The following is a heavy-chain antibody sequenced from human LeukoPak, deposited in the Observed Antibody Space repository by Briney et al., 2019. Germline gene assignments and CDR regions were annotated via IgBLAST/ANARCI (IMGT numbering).Heavy chain of an antibody. V-gene: IGHV4-39*01. CDR1: GGSINSNSFY. CDR2: LSYRGST. Sequence: NPSETLSLTCTVSGGSINSNSFYWGWARQPPGKGLEWIGIGSLSYRGSTFYSPSLKSRITISVDMAKSQSSLRLSSVTAADTAVYYCASNLRFLEWLPDSWGQGTLVTVSS. J-gene: IGHJ4*02. D-gene: IGHD3-3*01. CDR3: ASNLRFLEWLPDS.